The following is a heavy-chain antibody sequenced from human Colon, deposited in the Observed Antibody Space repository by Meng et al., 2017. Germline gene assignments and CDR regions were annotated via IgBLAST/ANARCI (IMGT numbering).Heavy chain of an antibody. CDR2: IYYSGST. CDR1: GGSISSGGYY. Sequence: SETLSLTCTVSGGSISSGGYYWSWIRQHPGKGLEWIGYIYYSGSTYYNPSLKSRVTISVDTSKNQFSLKLSSVTAADTAVYYYARTNYGSGSYYFDYWGQGTLVTVS. D-gene: IGHD3-10*01. J-gene: IGHJ4*02. V-gene: IGHV4-31*03. CDR3: ARTNYGSGSYYFDY.